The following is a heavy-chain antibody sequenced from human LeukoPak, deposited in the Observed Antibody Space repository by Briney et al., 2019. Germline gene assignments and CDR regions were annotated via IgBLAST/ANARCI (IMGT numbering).Heavy chain of an antibody. D-gene: IGHD2-15*01. V-gene: IGHV4-59*01. CDR2: IYYRGST. CDR1: GGSISSYY. CDR3: AREKSPDYCSGGSCYFDY. Sequence: SETLSLTCTVSGGSISSYYWSWIRQPPGKGLEWIGYIYYRGSTNYNPSLKSRVAISVDTSKNQFSLKLSSVTAADTAVYYCAREKSPDYCSGGSCYFDYWGQGTLVTVSS. J-gene: IGHJ4*02.